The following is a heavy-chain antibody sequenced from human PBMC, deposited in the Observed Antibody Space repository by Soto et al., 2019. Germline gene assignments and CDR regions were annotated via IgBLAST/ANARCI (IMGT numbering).Heavy chain of an antibody. CDR2: INPNSGGT. J-gene: IGHJ6*02. Sequence: GXSVKVSCKASGYTFTDYYMHWVRQAPVQGLEWMGWINPNSGGTNYAQKFQGRVTMTRDTSISTAYMELNRLRSDDTAVYYCARDQSPSSGWPGMDVWGQGTTVTVS. D-gene: IGHD6-19*01. CDR3: ARDQSPSSGWPGMDV. V-gene: IGHV1-2*02. CDR1: GYTFTDYY.